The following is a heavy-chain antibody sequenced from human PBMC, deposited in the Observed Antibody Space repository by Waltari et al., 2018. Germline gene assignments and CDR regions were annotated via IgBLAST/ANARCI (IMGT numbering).Heavy chain of an antibody. CDR2: ISVRGGST. CDR3: AIITGTADDAFDI. Sequence: EVQLLESGGGLVQPGGSLRLSCAASGFTFSSYAMSWVRRAPGKGLEWVSAISVRGGSTYYADSVKGRFTISRDNSKNTLYLQMNSLRAEDTAVYYCAIITGTADDAFDIWGQGTMVTVSS. CDR1: GFTFSSYA. D-gene: IGHD1-20*01. J-gene: IGHJ3*02. V-gene: IGHV3-23*01.